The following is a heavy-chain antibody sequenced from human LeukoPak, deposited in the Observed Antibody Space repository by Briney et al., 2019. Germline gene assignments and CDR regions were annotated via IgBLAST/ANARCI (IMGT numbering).Heavy chain of an antibody. Sequence: GGSLRDSCAASGFTFDTYWMTWVRQAPGKGLEWVASIKQDGSEKYYVDSVKGRFTISRDNAKSSLYLQMNSLRAEDTALYHCARHSPLWADCGQGTLVTVSS. CDR1: GFTFDTYW. D-gene: IGHD6-13*01. CDR2: IKQDGSEK. CDR3: ARHSPLWAD. V-gene: IGHV3-7*04. J-gene: IGHJ4*02.